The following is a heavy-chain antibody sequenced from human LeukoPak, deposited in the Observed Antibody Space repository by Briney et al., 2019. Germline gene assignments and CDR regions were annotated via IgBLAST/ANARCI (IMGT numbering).Heavy chain of an antibody. D-gene: IGHD5-18*01. CDR1: GYTFTSYG. CDR2: ISYDGSNK. CDR3: ALIGYSYGFDY. V-gene: IGHV3-30*03. J-gene: IGHJ4*02. Sequence: SCKASGYTFTSYGISWVRQAPGKGLEWVAVISYDGSNKYYADSVKGRFTISRDNSKNTLYLQMNSLRAEDTAVYYCALIGYSYGFDYWGQGTLVTVSS.